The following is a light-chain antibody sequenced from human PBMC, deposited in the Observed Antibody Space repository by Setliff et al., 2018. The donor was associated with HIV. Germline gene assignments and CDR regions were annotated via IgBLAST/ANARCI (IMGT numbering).Light chain of an antibody. CDR1: RSDVGDYNF. Sequence: QSALTRPASVSGSPGQSITISCSGTRSDVGDYNFVSWYQQYPGRAPKLLIYEVSNRPSGVSARFAGSKFGNTASLTISGLQDEDEAYYYCCSYRSSDTLGFGGGTK. J-gene: IGLJ2*01. CDR3: CSYRSSDTLG. CDR2: EVS. V-gene: IGLV2-14*03.